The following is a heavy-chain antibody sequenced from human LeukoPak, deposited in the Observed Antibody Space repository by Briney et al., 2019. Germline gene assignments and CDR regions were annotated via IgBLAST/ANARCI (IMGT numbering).Heavy chain of an antibody. CDR3: AKGRGYYDY. D-gene: IGHD3-22*01. Sequence: GGSLRLSCAASGFTLSSHAMSGVRQATGKALEWVSAISGRGGSTYYADSVKGRFTISRDNSKNTLYLQMNSLRAEDTAVYYCAKGRGYYDYWGQGTLVTVSS. CDR1: GFTLSSHA. J-gene: IGHJ4*02. CDR2: ISGRGGST. V-gene: IGHV3-23*01.